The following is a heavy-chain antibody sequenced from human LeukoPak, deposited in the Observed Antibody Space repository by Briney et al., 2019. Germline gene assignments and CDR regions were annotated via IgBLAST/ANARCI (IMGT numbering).Heavy chain of an antibody. CDR3: AREGIAAADYFDY. CDR2: IKQDGSEK. Sequence: GGSLRLSCAASRFTFSSYWMSWVRQAPGKGLEWVANIKQDGSEKYYVDSVKGRFTISRDNAKNSLYLQMNSLRAEDTAVYYCAREGIAAADYFDYWGQGTLVTVSS. D-gene: IGHD6-13*01. J-gene: IGHJ4*02. V-gene: IGHV3-7*01. CDR1: RFTFSSYW.